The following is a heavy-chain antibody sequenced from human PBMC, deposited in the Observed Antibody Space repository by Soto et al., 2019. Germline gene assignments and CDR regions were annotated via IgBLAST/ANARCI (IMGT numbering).Heavy chain of an antibody. CDR2: INAGNGNT. CDR3: AREFRGYYDSSGYHTGGIDY. CDR1: GYTFTSYA. J-gene: IGHJ4*02. D-gene: IGHD3-22*01. V-gene: IGHV1-3*01. Sequence: ASVKVSCKASGYTFTSYAMHWVRQAPGQRLEWMGWINAGNGNTKYSQKFQGRVTITRDTSASTAYMELSSLRSEDTAVYYCAREFRGYYDSSGYHTGGIDYWGQGTLVTVSS.